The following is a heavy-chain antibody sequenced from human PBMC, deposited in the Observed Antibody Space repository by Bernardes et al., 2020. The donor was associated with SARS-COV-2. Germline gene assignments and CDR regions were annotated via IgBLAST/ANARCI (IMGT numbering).Heavy chain of an antibody. CDR1: GFTLSTYW. CDR2: INEDGSRI. V-gene: IGHV3-74*01. J-gene: IGHJ4*02. CDR3: AKDFTGTYDY. D-gene: IGHD1-7*01. Sequence: GSLIRSCAASGFTLSTYWMHWVRQAPGQGLVWVARINEDGSRIDYADSVRGRVTISRDSAKNTLYLQMNSLGAEDTALYYCAKDFTGTYDYWGQGTLVTVSS.